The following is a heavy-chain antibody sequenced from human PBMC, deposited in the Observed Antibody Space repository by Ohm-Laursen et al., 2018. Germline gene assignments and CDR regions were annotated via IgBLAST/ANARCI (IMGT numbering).Heavy chain of an antibody. D-gene: IGHD2/OR15-2a*01. CDR1: GYTFRNYG. V-gene: IGHV1-18*01. J-gene: IGHJ4*02. CDR3: ARDRSNSDY. Sequence: ASVKVSCKASGYTFRNYGISWVRQAPGQGLEWMGWIGVHSGNTDYAQSLQGRVTVTADTSTSTVYMELTNLRSDDTAMYYCARDRSNSDYWGQGTLVTVSS. CDR2: IGVHSGNT.